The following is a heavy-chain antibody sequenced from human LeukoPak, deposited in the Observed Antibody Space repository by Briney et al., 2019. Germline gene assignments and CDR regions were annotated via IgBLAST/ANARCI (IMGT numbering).Heavy chain of an antibody. CDR3: ARDLGFNYDSSGYYDFDY. D-gene: IGHD3-22*01. CDR2: INPSGGST. J-gene: IGHJ4*02. CDR1: GYTFTSYY. V-gene: IGHV1-46*01. Sequence: ASVKVSCKASGYTFTSYYMHWVRQAPGQGLEWMGIINPSGGSTSYAQKFQGRVTMTRDTSTSTAYMELSSLRSEDTAVYYCARDLGFNYDSSGYYDFDYWGQGTLVTVSS.